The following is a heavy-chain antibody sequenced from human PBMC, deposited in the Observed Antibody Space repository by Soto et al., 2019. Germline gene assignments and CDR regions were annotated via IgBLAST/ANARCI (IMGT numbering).Heavy chain of an antibody. V-gene: IGHV3-21*01. CDR2: ISSSSSYI. D-gene: IGHD3-9*01. Sequence: PGGSLRLSCAASGFTFSSYSMNWVRQAPGKGLEWVSSISSSSSYIYYADSVKGRFTISRDNAKNSLYLQMNSLRAEDTAVYYCSRDDRALTGYPPSMDVWGQGTTVTVSS. J-gene: IGHJ6*02. CDR1: GFTFSSYS. CDR3: SRDDRALTGYPPSMDV.